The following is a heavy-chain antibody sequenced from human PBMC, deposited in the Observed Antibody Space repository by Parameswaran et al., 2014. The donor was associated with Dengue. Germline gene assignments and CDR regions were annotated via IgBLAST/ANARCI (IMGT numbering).Heavy chain of an antibody. CDR3: ARTFRYFYWYDAFDI. V-gene: IGHV2-70*18. D-gene: IGHD3-9*01. J-gene: IGHJ3*02. CDR2: IDWDDAK. Sequence: VRQAPGKALEWLALIDWDDAKNYNTSLKPRLAISMDTSKNQVVLTMTNMDPVDTATYYCARTFRYFYWYDAFDIWGQGTMVTVSS.